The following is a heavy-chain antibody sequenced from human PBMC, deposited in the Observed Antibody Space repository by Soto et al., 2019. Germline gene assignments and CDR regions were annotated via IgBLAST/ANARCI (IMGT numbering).Heavy chain of an antibody. J-gene: IGHJ5*02. CDR3: ATQEVGGSYVYTFDP. CDR1: GGSITSSSYY. CDR2: IYYSGST. D-gene: IGHD1-26*01. Sequence: QLHLRESGPGLVKPSETLSLTCTVSGGSITSSSYYWGWIRQPPGKGLEWIGSIYYSGSTYYYPSLQSRVPISVARSNNQFALKLSSVTATDTAVYYCATQEVGGSYVYTFDPWGQGTLVTVSS. V-gene: IGHV4-39*01.